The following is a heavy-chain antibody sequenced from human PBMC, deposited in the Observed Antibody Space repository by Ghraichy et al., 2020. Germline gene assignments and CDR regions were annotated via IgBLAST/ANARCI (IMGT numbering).Heavy chain of an antibody. CDR1: DGSFSNYY. CDR3: ARHRGGGGKDYFDY. V-gene: IGHV4-59*08. D-gene: IGHD4-23*01. Sequence: SQTLSLTCTVSDGSFSNYYWSWIRQPPGKGLEWIAYMLYTGNTNSNPSLKSRVTISVDTSKNQLSLKLSSVTAADTAVYYCARHRGGGGKDYFDYWGQGTVVTVSS. J-gene: IGHJ4*02. CDR2: MLYTGNT.